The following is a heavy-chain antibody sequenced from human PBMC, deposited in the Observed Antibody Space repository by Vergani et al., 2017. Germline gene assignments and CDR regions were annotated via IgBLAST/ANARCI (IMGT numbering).Heavy chain of an antibody. J-gene: IGHJ3*02. CDR2: ISSSSSYI. D-gene: IGHD7-27*01. V-gene: IGHV3-21*01. Sequence: EVQLVESGGGLVKPGGSLRLSCAASGFTFRSYSMNWVRQAPGKGLAWFSSISSSSSYIYYADSVKGRFTISRDKAKNSLYLQMNSLRAEDTAVYYCARDAKNWGRDAFDIWGQGTMVTVSS. CDR1: GFTFRSYS. CDR3: ARDAKNWGRDAFDI.